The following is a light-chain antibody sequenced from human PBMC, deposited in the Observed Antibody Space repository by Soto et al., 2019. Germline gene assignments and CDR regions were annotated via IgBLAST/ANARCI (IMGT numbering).Light chain of an antibody. J-gene: IGKJ1*01. CDR3: QQYNNWLTWT. Sequence: EIVMTQSPATLSVSPGEGATLSCRASESISGKLAWYQQKPGQAPRLLIYGASTRATGIPARFSGSGSGREFTLTISSLQSEDFAVYYCQQYNNWLTWTFGQGTKVEIK. CDR2: GAS. CDR1: ESISGK. V-gene: IGKV3-15*01.